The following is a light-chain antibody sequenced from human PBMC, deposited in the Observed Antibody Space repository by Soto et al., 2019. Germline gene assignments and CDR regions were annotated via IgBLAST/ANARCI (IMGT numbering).Light chain of an antibody. V-gene: IGKV3-15*01. Sequence: EIVMTQSPATLSVSPGERATPSCRASQSVSSNLAWYQQKPGQAPRLLIYGASTRATGIPARFSGSGSGTEFTLTISSLQSEDFAVYYCHQYNSWPRTFGQGTKVDIK. CDR1: QSVSSN. CDR2: GAS. J-gene: IGKJ1*01. CDR3: HQYNSWPRT.